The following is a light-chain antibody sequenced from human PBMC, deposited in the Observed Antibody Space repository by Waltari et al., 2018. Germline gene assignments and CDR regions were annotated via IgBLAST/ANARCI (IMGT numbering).Light chain of an antibody. Sequence: DIVLTQSPGTLSLSPGEIATLSCRARQIVSSNFLAWYQQKPAQPPRLLIYGVSSRATGIPDRFSGSGSGTDFTLTISRLEPEDFAVYYCQQYATSRLTFGGGTKVDIK. J-gene: IGKJ4*01. CDR1: QIVSSNF. CDR3: QQYATSRLT. CDR2: GVS. V-gene: IGKV3-20*01.